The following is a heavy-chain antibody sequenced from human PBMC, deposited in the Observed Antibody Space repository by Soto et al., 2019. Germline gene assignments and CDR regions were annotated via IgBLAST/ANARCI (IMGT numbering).Heavy chain of an antibody. V-gene: IGHV3-48*01. J-gene: IGHJ6*02. CDR3: ARAVRSGSYPYYYSGMDV. Sequence: PGGSLRLSCAASGFTFRNYGMNWVRQAPGKGLEWVSYIGIGSSTKYYADSVKGRFTISRDNAKNSLYLQMNSLRAEDTAVYYCARAVRSGSYPYYYSGMDVWGQGTTVTVS. D-gene: IGHD3-10*01. CDR1: GFTFRNYG. CDR2: IGIGSSTK.